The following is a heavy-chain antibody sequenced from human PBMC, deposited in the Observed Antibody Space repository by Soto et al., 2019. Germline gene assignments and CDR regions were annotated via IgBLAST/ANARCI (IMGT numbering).Heavy chain of an antibody. CDR1: GYTFTSYV. Sequence: ASVKVSCKASGYTFTSYVISWVRQAPGQGLECMGWISAYNSNTSYAQKLQGRATLTRNTPTSTAYMDLSGLRSEDTAVYYCARYRTKVPVAFDVWGQGTMVTVSS. CDR3: ARYRTKVPVAFDV. D-gene: IGHD3-16*02. CDR2: ISAYNSNT. J-gene: IGHJ3*01. V-gene: IGHV1-18*01.